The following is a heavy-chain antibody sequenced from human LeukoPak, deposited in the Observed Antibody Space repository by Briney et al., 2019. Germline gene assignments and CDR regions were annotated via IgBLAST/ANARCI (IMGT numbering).Heavy chain of an antibody. V-gene: IGHV1-18*01. Sequence: ASVTVSCKASGYTFTSYGISWVRQAPGQGLEWMGWISAYNGNTNYAQKLQGRVTMTTDTSTSTAYMELRSLRSEDTAVYYCASTKAAAHFSLDYWGQGTLVTVSS. J-gene: IGHJ4*02. CDR2: ISAYNGNT. CDR3: ASTKAAAHFSLDY. CDR1: GYTFTSYG. D-gene: IGHD2-2*01.